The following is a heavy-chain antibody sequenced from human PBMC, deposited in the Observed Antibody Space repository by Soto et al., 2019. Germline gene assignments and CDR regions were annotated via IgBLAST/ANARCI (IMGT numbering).Heavy chain of an antibody. Sequence: EVQLVHSGAEVKKTGESLRISCKGSGYSFTNYWITWVRQMPGKGLEWLGRVDPTDSYSNYSPSFQGHVTISADKSISTAYLQWSSLKASDTAMDYCSRDSYYTAGNYFTYYTYGMDVWGQGTTVTTSS. J-gene: IGHJ6*02. CDR1: GYSFTNYW. D-gene: IGHD3-10*01. CDR3: SRDSYYTAGNYFTYYTYGMDV. CDR2: VDPTDSYS. V-gene: IGHV5-10-1*03.